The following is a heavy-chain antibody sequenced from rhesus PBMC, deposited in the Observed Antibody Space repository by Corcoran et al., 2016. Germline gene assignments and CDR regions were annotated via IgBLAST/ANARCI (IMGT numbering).Heavy chain of an antibody. Sequence: QLQLQESGPGLVKPSETLSLICAVSGGSISSNYWSWIRQPPGKGLEWIGRILGSGKFIAYNPSLKRRVAISTDAPQNQFSLRLRSVTAADTAIYFCAKGCFGRGCPLVNIDFWGQGILVTVSS. CDR2: ILGSGKFI. V-gene: IGHV4-173*01. J-gene: IGHJ4*01. CDR1: GGSISSNY. CDR3: AKGCFGRGCPLVNIDF. D-gene: IGHD2-21*01.